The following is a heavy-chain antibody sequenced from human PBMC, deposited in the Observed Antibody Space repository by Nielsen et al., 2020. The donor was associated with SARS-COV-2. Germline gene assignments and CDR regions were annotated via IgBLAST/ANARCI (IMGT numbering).Heavy chain of an antibody. CDR1: GGSVSSNDW. CDR3: ARGDLVVVPSPILGLGPFFYYFYLDV. Sequence: SETLSLTCAVSGGSVSSNDWWTWVRQSPGQGLEWFGEVSHSGSINYNPSLKSRVTLSMDKSKRQFSLRLTSVSAADTVVYFCARGDLVVVPSPILGLGPFFYYFYLDVWGKGTTVIVSS. J-gene: IGHJ6*03. CDR2: VSHSGSI. V-gene: IGHV4-4*02. D-gene: IGHD2-2*01.